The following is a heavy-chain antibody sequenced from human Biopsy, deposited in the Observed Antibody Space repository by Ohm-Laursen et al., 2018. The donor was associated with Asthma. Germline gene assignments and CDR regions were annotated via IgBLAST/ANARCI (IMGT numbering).Heavy chain of an antibody. Sequence: SLRLSCTASGFTFSNYGMHWVRQAPGKGLDWVAVISFDGSNKNYTDSVKGRFTISRDNSRNTLHLQISSLRAEDTAVYYCARDGPELPTELDYWGPGTLVTVSS. CDR3: ARDGPELPTELDY. J-gene: IGHJ4*02. CDR1: GFTFSNYG. V-gene: IGHV3-30*03. D-gene: IGHD1-14*01. CDR2: ISFDGSNK.